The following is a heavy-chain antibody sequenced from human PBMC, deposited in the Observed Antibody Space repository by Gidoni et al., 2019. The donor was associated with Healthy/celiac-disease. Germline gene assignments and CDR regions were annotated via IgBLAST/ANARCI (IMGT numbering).Heavy chain of an antibody. V-gene: IGHV4-59*01. CDR1: GGPISSYY. J-gene: IGHJ4*02. CDR3: ARVGYCTGGVCSTWGYYFDY. CDR2: IYYSGST. Sequence: QVQLQESGPGLVKPSETLSLTCTVSGGPISSYYWSWIRQPPGKGLEWIGYIYYSGSTNYNPSLKSRVTISVDTSKSQFSLKLSSVTAADTAVYYCARVGYCTGGVCSTWGYYFDYWGQGTLVTVSS. D-gene: IGHD2-8*02.